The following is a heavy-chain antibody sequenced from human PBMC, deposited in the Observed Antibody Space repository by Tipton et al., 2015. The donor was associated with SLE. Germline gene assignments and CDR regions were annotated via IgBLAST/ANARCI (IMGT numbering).Heavy chain of an antibody. J-gene: IGHJ2*01. D-gene: IGHD4-11*01. CDR1: GGSISRYY. CDR2: IYTGGNT. CDR3: AREFLNPVTTVHYYFDL. V-gene: IGHV4-4*07. Sequence: TLSLTCTVSGGSISRYYCGWIRQPAGKGLEWIGRIYTGGNTKYNPSLKSRVTMSVDTSKNHFSLKLISVTAADTAVYYCAREFLNPVTTVHYYFDLWGRGTLVTVSS.